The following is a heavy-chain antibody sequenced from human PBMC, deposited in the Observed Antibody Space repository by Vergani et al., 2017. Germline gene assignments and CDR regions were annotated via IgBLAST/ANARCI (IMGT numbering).Heavy chain of an antibody. D-gene: IGHD1-1*01. Sequence: QVQLQQWGAGLLKPSETLSLTCAVYGGSFSGYYWSWIRQPPGKGLEWIGEINHSGSTNYNPSLKSRVTISVDTSKNQFSLKLSSVTAADTAVYYCARVGDVSSPTRIFDYWGQGTLVTVSS. V-gene: IGHV4-34*01. CDR2: INHSGST. CDR3: ARVGDVSSPTRIFDY. J-gene: IGHJ4*02. CDR1: GGSFSGYY.